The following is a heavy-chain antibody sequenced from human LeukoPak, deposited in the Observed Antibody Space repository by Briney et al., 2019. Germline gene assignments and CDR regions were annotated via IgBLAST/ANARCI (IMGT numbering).Heavy chain of an antibody. D-gene: IGHD6-25*01. CDR1: GGSLSGYY. CDR3: ARGHSSAY. J-gene: IGHJ4*02. V-gene: IGHV4-34*01. Sequence: SETLSLTRAVYGGSLSGYYWSWIRQPPGKGLEWIGEINHSGSTNYNPSLKSRVTISVDTSKNQFSLKLSSVTAADTAVYYCARGHSSAYWGQGTLVTVSS. CDR2: INHSGST.